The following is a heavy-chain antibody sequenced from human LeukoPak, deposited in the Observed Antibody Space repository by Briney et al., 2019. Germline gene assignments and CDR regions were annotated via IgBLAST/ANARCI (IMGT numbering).Heavy chain of an antibody. J-gene: IGHJ4*02. CDR2: ISGSGGST. D-gene: IGHD1-26*01. V-gene: IGHV3-23*01. CDR1: GFTFSSYA. Sequence: QPGGSQRLSCAASGFTFSSYAMSWVRQAPGKGLEWVSAISGSGGSTYYADSVKGRFTISRDNSKNTLYLQMNSLRAEDAAVYYCAKGVARLVGANVYFDYWGQGTLVTVSS. CDR3: AKGVARLVGANVYFDY.